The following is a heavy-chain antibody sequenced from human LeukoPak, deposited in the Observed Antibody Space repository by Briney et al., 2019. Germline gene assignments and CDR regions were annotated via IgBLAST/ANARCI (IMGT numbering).Heavy chain of an antibody. CDR2: IKVDGSEK. CDR1: GFTFNNYW. CDR3: ARRTWGYCFDY. V-gene: IGHV3-7*01. J-gene: IGHJ4*02. Sequence: PGGSLRLSCAASGFTFNNYWMSWVRQAPGKGLEWVANIKVDGSEKFYVDSVKGRFTISRDNAKNSLYLQMNSLRAEDTAVYYCARRTWGYCFDYWGQGTLVTVSS. D-gene: IGHD7-27*01.